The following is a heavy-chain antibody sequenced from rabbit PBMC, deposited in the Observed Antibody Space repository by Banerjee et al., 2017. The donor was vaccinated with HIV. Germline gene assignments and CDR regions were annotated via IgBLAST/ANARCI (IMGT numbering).Heavy chain of an antibody. CDR3: ARDGYAGYGPLYYFNL. J-gene: IGHJ4*01. CDR1: GFSFSSTYY. D-gene: IGHD7-1*01. V-gene: IGHV1S40*01. Sequence: QSLEESGGDLVKPGASLTLTCTASGFSFSSTYYMCWVRQPPGKGLEWIGCIGTSSGDTTYASWPKGRFTISKTSSTTVTLQMTSLTAADTATYFCARDGYAGYGPLYYFNLWGPGTLVTVS. CDR2: IGTSSGDT.